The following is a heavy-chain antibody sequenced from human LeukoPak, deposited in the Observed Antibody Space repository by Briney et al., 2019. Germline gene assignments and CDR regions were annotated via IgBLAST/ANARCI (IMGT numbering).Heavy chain of an antibody. Sequence: GGSLRLSCVASGFTFRDYYMNWIRQAPGKGLEWVSSISSSSSYIYYADSVKGRFTISRDNAKNSLYLQMNSLRAEDTAVYYSRVGGPPNYDFWSGYGSPFDYWGQGTLVTVSS. CDR1: GFTFRDYY. J-gene: IGHJ4*02. CDR3: RVGGPPNYDFWSGYGSPFDY. CDR2: ISSSSSYI. V-gene: IGHV3-21*01. D-gene: IGHD3-3*01.